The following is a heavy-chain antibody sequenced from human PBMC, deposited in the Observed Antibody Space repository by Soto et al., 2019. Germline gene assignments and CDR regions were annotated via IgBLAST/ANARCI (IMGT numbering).Heavy chain of an antibody. CDR2: IFHSGYT. D-gene: IGHD6-19*01. V-gene: IGHV4-4*02. CDR3: AYSTGWYRHDV. CDR1: GDSISNSRW. Sequence: QVQLQESGPGLVKPSGTLSLTCAVSGDSISNSRWWTWVRQPPGEGLEWIGDIFHSGYTNSNPSLKGRVFIAADKSQNLFSLKVSSVTAADTAVYYCAYSTGWYRHDVWGQGALGTVSS. J-gene: IGHJ3*01.